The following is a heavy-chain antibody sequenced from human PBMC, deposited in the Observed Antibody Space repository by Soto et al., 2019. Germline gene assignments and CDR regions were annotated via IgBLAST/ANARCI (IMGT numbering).Heavy chain of an antibody. D-gene: IGHD1-7*01. J-gene: IGHJ4*02. CDR1: GLTFSNYA. V-gene: IGHV3-23*01. CDR2: MSGSSSTT. CDR3: AKNQERELPRVIDF. Sequence: VQLLESGGSLVQPGGSLRLSCATSGLTFSNYAMSWVGQAPGGGLEWVSSMSGSSSTTYYADSVKGRFTISRDRSKNTLNLQMSSLRAEDTALYYCAKNQERELPRVIDFWGQGTLVTVSS.